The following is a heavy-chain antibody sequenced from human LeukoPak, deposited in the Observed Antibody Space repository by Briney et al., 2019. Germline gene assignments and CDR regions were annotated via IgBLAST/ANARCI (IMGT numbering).Heavy chain of an antibody. V-gene: IGHV3-23*01. D-gene: IGHD2-8*01. J-gene: IGHJ4*02. CDR3: AKQSYARSLGE. CDR1: GFPFRDFS. CDR2: TDSGGTST. Sequence: GGSLRLPCTTSGFPFRDFSMTWVRQAPGQGLEWVSSTDSGGTSTYYAESVKGCFTISRDNSKDALYLQMSSLRVEDTAIYYCAKQSYARSLGEGGPGTLVTVSS.